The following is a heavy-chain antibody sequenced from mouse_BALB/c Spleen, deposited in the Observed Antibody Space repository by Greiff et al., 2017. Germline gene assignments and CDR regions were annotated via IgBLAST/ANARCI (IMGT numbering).Heavy chain of an antibody. CDR3: TPDHGLAY. CDR1: GYTFTDYE. V-gene: IGHV1-15*01. J-gene: IGHJ3*01. Sequence: QVQLQQSGADLVRPGASVTLSCTASGYTFTDYEMHWVKQTPVHGLEWIGAIDPETGGTAYTQKFKGKATLTADNSSSTAYMELRSLTSEDSAVYYCTPDHGLAYWGQGTLVTVSA. CDR2: IDPETGGT.